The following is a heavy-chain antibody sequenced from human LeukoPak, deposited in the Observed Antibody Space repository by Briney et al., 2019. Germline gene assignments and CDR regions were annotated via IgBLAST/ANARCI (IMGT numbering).Heavy chain of an antibody. J-gene: IGHJ3*02. CDR2: INPNSGDT. CDR1: GYTFTGYY. D-gene: IGHD2-15*01. CDR3: ARDGDCSGGSCYSDVGRDAFDI. V-gene: IGHV1-2*02. Sequence: ASVKVSCKASGYTFTGYYMHWVRQAPGQGLEWMGWINPNSGDTNYVQKFQGRVTMTRDTSISTAYMELSRLRSDDTAVYYCARDGDCSGGSCYSDVGRDAFDIWGQGTMVTVSS.